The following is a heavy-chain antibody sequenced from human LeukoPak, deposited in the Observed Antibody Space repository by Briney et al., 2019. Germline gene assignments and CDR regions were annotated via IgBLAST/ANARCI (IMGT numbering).Heavy chain of an antibody. CDR2: SSYDESNT. J-gene: IGHJ6*04. CDR1: RFSFRSYD. Sequence: PGGSLRLSCAASRFSFRSYDMHWVRQAPGKGLEWLAVSSYDESNTYYTDSVKGRFTISRDNSKNTLYLQMNSLRAEDTAVYYCAKSTLGIFRLDVWGKGTTVTVSS. CDR3: AKSTLGIFRLDV. D-gene: IGHD3-3*01. V-gene: IGHV3-30*18.